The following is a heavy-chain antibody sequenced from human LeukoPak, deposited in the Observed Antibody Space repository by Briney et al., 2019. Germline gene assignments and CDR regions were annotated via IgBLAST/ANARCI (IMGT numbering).Heavy chain of an antibody. CDR1: GFTVSSNY. D-gene: IGHD6-13*01. V-gene: IGHV3-66*01. Sequence: GRSLRLSCAASGFTVSSNYMSWVRQAPGKGLEWVSVIYSGGSTYYADSVKGRFTISRDNSKNTLYLQMNSLRAEDTAVYYCAREGIAAAGTDYWGQGTLVTVSS. CDR3: AREGIAAAGTDY. CDR2: IYSGGST. J-gene: IGHJ4*02.